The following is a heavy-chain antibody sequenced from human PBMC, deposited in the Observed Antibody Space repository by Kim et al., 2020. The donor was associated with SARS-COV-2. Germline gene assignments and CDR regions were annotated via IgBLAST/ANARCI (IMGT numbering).Heavy chain of an antibody. Sequence: YADSVKGRFTISSDNSKNTLYLQMNSLRAEDTAVYFCARGAAYYYYGMDVWGQGTTVTVSS. V-gene: IGHV3-30*01. D-gene: IGHD6-13*01. CDR3: ARGAAYYYYGMDV. J-gene: IGHJ6*02.